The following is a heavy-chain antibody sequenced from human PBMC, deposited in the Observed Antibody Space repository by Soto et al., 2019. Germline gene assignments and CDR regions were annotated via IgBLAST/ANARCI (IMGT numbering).Heavy chain of an antibody. CDR3: ARLVGIAAFDY. CDR1: GGSISSYY. D-gene: IGHD6-13*01. V-gene: IGHV4-59*08. J-gene: IGHJ4*02. Sequence: PSETLSLTCTVSGGSISSYYWSWIRQPPGKGLGWIGYIYYSGSTNYNPSLKSRVTISVDTSKNQFSLKLSSVTAADTAVYYCARLVGIAAFDYWGQGTLVTVSS. CDR2: IYYSGST.